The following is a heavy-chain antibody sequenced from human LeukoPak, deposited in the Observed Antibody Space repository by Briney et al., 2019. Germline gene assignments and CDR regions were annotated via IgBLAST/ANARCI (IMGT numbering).Heavy chain of an antibody. V-gene: IGHV3-30*02. D-gene: IGHD3-22*01. Sequence: GGSLRLSCAASGFTFSSYGMHWVRQAPGKGLEWVAFIRYDGSNKYYADSVKGRFTISRDNSKNTLYLQINSLRAEDTAVYYCATARDRSGYYPTPFWGQGSLVTVSS. CDR1: GFTFSSYG. CDR2: IRYDGSNK. CDR3: ATARDRSGYYPTPF. J-gene: IGHJ4*02.